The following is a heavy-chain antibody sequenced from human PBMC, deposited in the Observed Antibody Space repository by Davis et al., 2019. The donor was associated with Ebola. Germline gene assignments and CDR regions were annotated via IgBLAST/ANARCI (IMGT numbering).Heavy chain of an antibody. CDR3: ARNTRIQLWRGRFDY. CDR1: GGSISSYY. J-gene: IGHJ4*02. D-gene: IGHD5-18*01. Sequence: PSETLSLTCTVSGGSISSYYWSWIRQPPGKGLEWIGYIYYSGSTNYNPSLKSRVTISVDTSKNQFSLKLSSVTAADTAVYYCARNTRIQLWRGRFDYWGQGTLVTVSS. CDR2: IYYSGST. V-gene: IGHV4-59*12.